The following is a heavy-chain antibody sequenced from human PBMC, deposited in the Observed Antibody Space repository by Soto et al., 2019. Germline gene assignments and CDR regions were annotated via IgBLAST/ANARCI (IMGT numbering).Heavy chain of an antibody. CDR3: AAVPVLRFLKWLPAYFDY. J-gene: IGHJ4*02. V-gene: IGHV1-58*01. CDR1: GFMFTSSA. Sequence: QMQVVQSGPEVKKPGTSVKVSCKTSGFMFTSSAVQWVRQARGQRLEWIGWLVVGSGNTHYAQHFQERVTLTRDMSTGTAYKELSSLRSEDTAVYYCAAVPVLRFLKWLPAYFDYWGQGTLVTVSS. D-gene: IGHD3-3*01. CDR2: LVVGSGNT.